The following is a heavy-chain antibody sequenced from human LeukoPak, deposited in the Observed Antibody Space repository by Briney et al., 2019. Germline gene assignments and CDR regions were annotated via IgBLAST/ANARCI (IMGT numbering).Heavy chain of an antibody. Sequence: AGGSLRLSCAASGFTFSSYSMNWVRQAPGKGLERVSSISSSSSYIYYADSVKGRFTISRDNAKNSLYLQMNSLRAEDTAVYYCAGHFGELSYYYYMDVWGKGTTVTVSS. CDR2: ISSSSSYI. D-gene: IGHD3-10*01. CDR1: GFTFSSYS. V-gene: IGHV3-21*01. CDR3: AGHFGELSYYYYMDV. J-gene: IGHJ6*03.